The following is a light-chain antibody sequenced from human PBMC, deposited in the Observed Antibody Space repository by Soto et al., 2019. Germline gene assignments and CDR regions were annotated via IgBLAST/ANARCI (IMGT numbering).Light chain of an antibody. J-gene: IGKJ1*01. CDR1: QSVSNT. V-gene: IGKV3-15*01. Sequence: EIVMTQSPATLSVSPGARVTLSCRASQSVSNTLAWYQQKPGQAPRLLLYGASTRATGIPARSRGSGSGTKFTLTISILQSEHFAVYYCQHYNNWPPWSFGQGTKVELK. CDR3: QHYNNWPPWS. CDR2: GAS.